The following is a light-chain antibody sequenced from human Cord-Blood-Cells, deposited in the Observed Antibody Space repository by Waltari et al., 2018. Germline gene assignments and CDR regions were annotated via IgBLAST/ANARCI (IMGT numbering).Light chain of an antibody. V-gene: IGLV1-44*01. J-gene: IGLJ2*01. CDR1: SPNLGSHI. CDR2: SNN. Sequence: QSVLTQPPSASGTTGQRVPISCSGSSPNLGSHILNWDQQLPGTAPNLLSYSNNQRPSGVPARFSGSKSGTSASLAISGLQSEDEADYYCAAWDDSLNGVVFGGGTKLTVL. CDR3: AAWDDSLNGVV.